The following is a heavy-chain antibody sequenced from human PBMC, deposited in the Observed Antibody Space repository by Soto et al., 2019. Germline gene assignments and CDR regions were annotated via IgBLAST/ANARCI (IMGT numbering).Heavy chain of an antibody. D-gene: IGHD6-19*01. V-gene: IGHV3-23*01. Sequence: EVQLLESGGGLVQPGGSLRLSCAASGFTFSSYAMSWVRQAPGKGLEWVSAISGSGGSTYYADSVKGRFTISRDNSKNTLYLQMNSVRAEDTAVYYCANLPPSGWYFLDYWGQGTLVTVSS. CDR3: ANLPPSGWYFLDY. CDR2: ISGSGGST. J-gene: IGHJ4*02. CDR1: GFTFSSYA.